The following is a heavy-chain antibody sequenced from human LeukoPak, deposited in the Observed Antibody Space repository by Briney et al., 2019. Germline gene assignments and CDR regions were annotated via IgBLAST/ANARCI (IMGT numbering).Heavy chain of an antibody. D-gene: IGHD2-15*01. CDR3: AKVREVGTNIEVVVVDTSGAFDM. J-gene: IGHJ3*02. Sequence: ASVKVSCKASGYTFTSYGISWVRRAPGQGLEWMGWISAHNGNTNYAQKLQGRVTLTRDTSISTSYMELSSLRSDDTAVYFCAKVREVGTNIEVVVVDTSGAFDMWGQGTMVTVSS. V-gene: IGHV1-18*01. CDR1: GYTFTSYG. CDR2: ISAHNGNT.